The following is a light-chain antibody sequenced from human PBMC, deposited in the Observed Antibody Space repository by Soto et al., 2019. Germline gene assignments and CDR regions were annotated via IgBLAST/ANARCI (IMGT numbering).Light chain of an antibody. CDR3: QQYYTTPLT. J-gene: IGKJ4*01. CDR2: WAS. Sequence: DIVMTQSPDSLAVSLGERATINCKSSQSVLYSSNNKNYLAWYQQKPGQPPRLLIYWASTRQYGVPDRFSGSGSGTDFTLTISSLQAEDVAVYSCQQYYTTPLTFGGGTKVEIK. V-gene: IGKV4-1*01. CDR1: QSVLYSSNNKNY.